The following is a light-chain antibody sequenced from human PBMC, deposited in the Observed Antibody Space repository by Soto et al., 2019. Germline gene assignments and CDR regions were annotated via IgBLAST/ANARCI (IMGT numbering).Light chain of an antibody. CDR1: QSLVHSDGNTY. CDR3: MQATQAYT. Sequence: DIVLTQTPLSSPVTLGQPASISCRSRQSLVHSDGNTYLTWLQQRPGQPPRLLIYMISNRFSGVPDRFSGSGAGTDFTLKISRVEAEDVGVYYCMQATQAYTFGQGTKLEIK. CDR2: MIS. J-gene: IGKJ2*01. V-gene: IGKV2-24*01.